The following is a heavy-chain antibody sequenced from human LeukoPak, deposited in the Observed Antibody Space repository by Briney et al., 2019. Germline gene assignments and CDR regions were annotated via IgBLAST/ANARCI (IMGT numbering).Heavy chain of an antibody. CDR1: GYTLTIYN. CDR2: MNPNSGNT. CDR3: ARGGTWFDP. J-gene: IGHJ5*02. V-gene: IGHV1-8*01. Sequence: ASVKVSCKASGYTLTIYNINWVRQATGQGLEWMGWMNPNSGNTGYAQKFQGRVTMTWNTSISTAYMELNSLTSDDTAVYYCARGGTWFDPWGQGTLVTVSS.